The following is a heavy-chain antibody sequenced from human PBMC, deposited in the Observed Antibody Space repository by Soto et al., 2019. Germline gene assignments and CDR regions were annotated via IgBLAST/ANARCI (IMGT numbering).Heavy chain of an antibody. D-gene: IGHD6-13*01. CDR3: AREYHSSSRWPTYYYYGMDV. J-gene: IGHJ6*02. CDR1: GFTFSSYG. CDR2: IWYDGSNK. Sequence: PGGSLRLSCAASGFTFSSYGMHWVRQAPGKGLEWVAVIWYDGSNKYYADSVKGRFTISRDNSKNTLYLQMNSLRAEDTAVYYCAREYHSSSRWPTYYYYGMDVWGQGTTVTVS. V-gene: IGHV3-33*01.